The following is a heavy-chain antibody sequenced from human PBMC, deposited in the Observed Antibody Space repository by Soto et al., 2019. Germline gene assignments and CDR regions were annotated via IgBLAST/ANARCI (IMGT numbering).Heavy chain of an antibody. CDR3: ARISSDSSGWLPDY. CDR2: INVYNGNT. Sequence: GASVKVSCKASGYTFTSTSIGWVRQAPGQGLEWMGWINVYNGNTKYAQQLQGRVTLTTDTSTSTAYMDLRSLRSDDTAVYYWARISSDSSGWLPDYCGQRTWGTVSS. CDR1: GYTFTSTS. J-gene: IGHJ4*02. D-gene: IGHD6-19*01. V-gene: IGHV1-18*04.